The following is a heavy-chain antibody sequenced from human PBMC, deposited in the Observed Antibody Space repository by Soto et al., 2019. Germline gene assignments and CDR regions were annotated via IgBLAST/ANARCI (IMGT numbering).Heavy chain of an antibody. D-gene: IGHD3-10*01. V-gene: IGHV3-30-3*01. CDR3: ARVIRLWFGELFNGMDV. Sequence: GGSLRLSCAASGFTFSSYAMHWVRQAPGKGLEWVAVISYDGSNKYYADSVKGRFTISRNNSKNTLYLQMNSLRAEDTAVYYCARVIRLWFGELFNGMDVWGQGTTVTVSS. J-gene: IGHJ6*02. CDR1: GFTFSSYA. CDR2: ISYDGSNK.